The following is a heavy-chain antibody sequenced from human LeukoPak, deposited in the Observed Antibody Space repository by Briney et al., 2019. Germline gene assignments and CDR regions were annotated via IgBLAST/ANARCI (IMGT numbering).Heavy chain of an antibody. J-gene: IGHJ6*03. Sequence: GASVKVSCKASGGTFRTYSVTWVRQAPGQGLEWMGGIIPIFGTPNSAQKFQGRVKVTTDDATGTAYMELSSLMSEDTAIYYCARVDRYHFYLDVWGKGTPVTVSS. V-gene: IGHV1-69*05. CDR1: GGTFRTYS. CDR2: IIPIFGTP. CDR3: ARVDRYHFYLDV.